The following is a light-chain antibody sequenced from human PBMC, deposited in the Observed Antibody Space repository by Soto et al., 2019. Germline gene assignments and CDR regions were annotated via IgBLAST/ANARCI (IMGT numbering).Light chain of an antibody. CDR3: QLSYSTLALT. Sequence: DIQMTQSPSSLSASVGDRVTITCRASQTISPYLNWYQQKPGKAPKLLIYGASTLQSGVPSRFSGSGSGADFTLSISSLQPEDFATYYCQLSYSTLALTFGGGTKVEIK. J-gene: IGKJ4*01. CDR2: GAS. CDR1: QTISPY. V-gene: IGKV1-39*01.